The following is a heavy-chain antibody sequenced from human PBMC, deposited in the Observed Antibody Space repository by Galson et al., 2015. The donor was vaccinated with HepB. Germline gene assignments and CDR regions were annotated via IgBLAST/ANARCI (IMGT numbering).Heavy chain of an antibody. CDR3: ARDYRGGIAVADDAFDI. V-gene: IGHV1-18*01. Sequence: SVKVSCKASGYTFTSYGISWVRQAPGQGLEWMGWISAYNGNTNYAQKLQGRVTMTTDTSTSTAYMELRSLRSDDTAVYYCARDYRGGIAVADDAFDIWGQGTMVTVSS. CDR2: ISAYNGNT. CDR1: GYTFTSYG. J-gene: IGHJ3*02. D-gene: IGHD6-19*01.